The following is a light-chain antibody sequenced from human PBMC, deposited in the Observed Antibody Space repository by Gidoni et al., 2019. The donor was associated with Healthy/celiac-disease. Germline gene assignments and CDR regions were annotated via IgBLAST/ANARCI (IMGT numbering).Light chain of an antibody. V-gene: IGKV3-15*01. CDR3: QQYNNWPPLT. CDR1: QSVSSN. Sequence: EIVMTQSPATLSVSPGESATLSCRARQSVSSNLAWYQQKPGQAPRLLIYGASTRATGIPARFSGSGSGTEVTLTISSLQSEDFAVYYCQQYNNWPPLTFGGGTKVEIK. J-gene: IGKJ4*01. CDR2: GAS.